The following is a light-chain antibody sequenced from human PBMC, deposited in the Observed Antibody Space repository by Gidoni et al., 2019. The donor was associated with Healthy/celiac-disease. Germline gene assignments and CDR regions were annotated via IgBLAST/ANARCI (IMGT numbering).Light chain of an antibody. CDR3: QQSYSTPRT. CDR2: AAS. Sequence: DIQLTPSPSSLSASVGDRVTITCRASHSISSYLNWYHQKPGKAPKLLTYAASSLQSGVPSRFSGSGSGTDFTLTISSLQPEDFATYYCQQSYSTPRTFGQGTKVEIK. CDR1: HSISSY. J-gene: IGKJ1*01. V-gene: IGKV1-39*01.